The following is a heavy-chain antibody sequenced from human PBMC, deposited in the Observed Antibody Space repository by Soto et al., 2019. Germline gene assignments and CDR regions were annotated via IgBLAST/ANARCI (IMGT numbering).Heavy chain of an antibody. Sequence: GGSLRLSCAASGFTFSSYAMNWVRQTQEKGLEWVSSISSTSSYTHYADSVKGRFTISRDNANNSLFLQMNSLRAEDTATYYCARDLALAGNYWGQGVLVTVSS. CDR3: ARDLALAGNY. V-gene: IGHV3-21*01. D-gene: IGHD6-19*01. CDR2: ISSTSSYT. J-gene: IGHJ4*02. CDR1: GFTFSSYA.